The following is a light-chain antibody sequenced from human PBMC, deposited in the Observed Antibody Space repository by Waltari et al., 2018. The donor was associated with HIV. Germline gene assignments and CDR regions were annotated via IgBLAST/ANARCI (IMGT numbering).Light chain of an antibody. Sequence: MITLSPDSLALLLRVRATLNWMSRLSILSTAGNIHYLAWYQQIPGLAPNLLIYWASTRESGVPDRFSGSGSGTDFTLTISSLQAEDVAVYYCQQYYDTPYTFGQGTKLDI. CDR2: WAS. J-gene: IGKJ2*01. CDR1: LSILSTAGNIHY. V-gene: IGKV4-1*01. CDR3: QQYYDTPYT.